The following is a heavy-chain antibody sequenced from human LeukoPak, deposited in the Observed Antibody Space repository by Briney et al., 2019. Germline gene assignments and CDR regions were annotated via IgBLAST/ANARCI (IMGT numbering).Heavy chain of an antibody. V-gene: IGHV1-46*01. CDR1: GYTFTSYY. CDR3: ARDGAYYYGSGSYREYYFDY. Sequence: ASVKVSCKASGYTFTSYYMHWVRQAPGQGLEWMGIINPSGGSTSYAQKFQGRVTMTRDTSTSTVYMELSSLRSEDTAVYCCARDGAYYYGSGSYREYYFDYWGQGTLVTVSS. CDR2: INPSGGST. J-gene: IGHJ4*02. D-gene: IGHD3-10*01.